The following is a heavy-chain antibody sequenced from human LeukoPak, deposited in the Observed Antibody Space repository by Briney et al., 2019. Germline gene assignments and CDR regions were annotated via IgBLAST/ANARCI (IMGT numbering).Heavy chain of an antibody. CDR2: IIPIFGTA. V-gene: IGHV1-69*05. J-gene: IGHJ4*02. CDR1: GGTFSSYA. D-gene: IGHD3-10*01. Sequence: SVKVSCKASGGTFSSYAISWVRQAPGQGLEWMGGIIPIFGTANYAQKFQGRVTITTDESTSTAYMELSSLRSEDTAVYYCASQGFGSGSYSDYWGQGTLVTVSS. CDR3: ASQGFGSGSYSDY.